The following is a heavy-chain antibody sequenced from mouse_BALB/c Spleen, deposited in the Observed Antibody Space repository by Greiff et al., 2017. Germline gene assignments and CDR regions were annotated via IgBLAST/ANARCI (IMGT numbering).Heavy chain of an antibody. CDR2: ISYSGST. J-gene: IGHJ1*01. CDR1: GYSITSGY. Sequence: EVQLMESGPSLVKPSQTLSLTCSVTGYSITSGYWNWIRKFPGNKLEYMGYISYSGSTYYKPSLKSRISITRDTSKNQYYLQLISVTTEDTATYYVARGYYSSDGYFDVWGAGTTVTVSS. V-gene: IGHV3-8*02. D-gene: IGHD1-1*01. CDR3: ARGYYSSDGYFDV.